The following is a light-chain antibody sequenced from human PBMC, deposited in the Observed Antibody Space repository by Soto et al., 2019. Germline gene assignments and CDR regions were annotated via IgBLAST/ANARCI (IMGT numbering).Light chain of an antibody. CDR3: QQYGSSPYT. CDR2: GAS. Sequence: ESVLTQSPGTLSLSPGERATLSCRASQSVRGNSLAWYQHKSGRAPRLLIYGASNRPGGIPDKFSGSGSGTDFTLTISSLEPEDLAVYYCQQYGSSPYTFGQGTTLEIK. J-gene: IGKJ2*01. CDR1: QSVRGNS. V-gene: IGKV3-20*01.